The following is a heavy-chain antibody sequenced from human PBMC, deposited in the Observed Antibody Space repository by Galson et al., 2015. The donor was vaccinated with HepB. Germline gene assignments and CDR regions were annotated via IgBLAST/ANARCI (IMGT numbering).Heavy chain of an antibody. Sequence: SVKVSCKASGYTFTSYEINWVRQATGQGLEWMGWMNPNSGNTGYAQNFQGRVTMTRDTSTSTAYMELRSLRSDDTAVYHCARVYSSSGCLVYWGQGTLVTVSS. V-gene: IGHV1-8*01. CDR1: GYTFTSYE. CDR3: ARVYSSSGCLVY. CDR2: MNPNSGNT. J-gene: IGHJ4*02. D-gene: IGHD6-6*01.